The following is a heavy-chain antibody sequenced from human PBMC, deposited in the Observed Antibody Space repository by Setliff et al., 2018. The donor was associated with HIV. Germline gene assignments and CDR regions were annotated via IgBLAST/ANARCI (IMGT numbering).Heavy chain of an antibody. V-gene: IGHV1-8*01. J-gene: IGHJ6*03. Sequence: ASVKVSCKASGYTFTKFDINWVRQATGQGLEWMGWMNPNSGNTGFAQKFQGRVTMTRNTSTSTVYMELSSLKSEDTAVYYCASAYDYYMDVWGKGTTVTVSS. CDR1: GYTFTKFD. CDR2: MNPNSGNT. CDR3: ASAYDYYMDV.